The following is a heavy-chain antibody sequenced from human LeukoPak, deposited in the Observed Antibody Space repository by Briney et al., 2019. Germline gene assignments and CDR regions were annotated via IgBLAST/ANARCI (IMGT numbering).Heavy chain of an antibody. Sequence: GGSLRLSCATSGFTFTTFWMHWVRQAPGKGLVWVSRISNDGSSTNYADSVKGRFTISRDNAKNSLYLQMNSLRAEDTAVYYCARVRTTATPDYWGQGTLVTVSS. D-gene: IGHD4-17*01. CDR3: ARVRTTATPDY. V-gene: IGHV3-74*01. J-gene: IGHJ4*02. CDR1: GFTFTTFW. CDR2: ISNDGSST.